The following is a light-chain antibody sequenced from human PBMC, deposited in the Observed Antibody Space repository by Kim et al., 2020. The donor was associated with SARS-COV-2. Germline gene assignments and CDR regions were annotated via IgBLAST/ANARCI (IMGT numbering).Light chain of an antibody. V-gene: IGKV3-15*01. J-gene: IGKJ5*01. CDR3: QQYNIWPLSIT. CDR2: GAS. CDR1: QSVSSN. Sequence: EIVMTQSPATLSVSPGERATLSCRASQSVSSNLAWYQQKPGQAPRLLIYGASTRATGIPARFSGSGSGTEFTLTISSLQSEDFAVYYCQQYNIWPLSITFGQGTRLEIK.